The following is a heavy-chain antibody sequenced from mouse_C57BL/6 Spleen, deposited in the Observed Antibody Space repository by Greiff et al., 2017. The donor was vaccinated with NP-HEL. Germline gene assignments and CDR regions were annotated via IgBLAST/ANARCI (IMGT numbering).Heavy chain of an antibody. CDR2: IYPGDGDT. CDR1: GYAFSSYW. CDR3: ARPGGTTVVEGAWFAY. V-gene: IGHV1-80*01. Sequence: VQLQQSGAELVKPGASVKISCKASGYAFSSYWMNWVKQRPGKGLEWIGQIYPGDGDTNYNGKFKGKATLTADKSSSTAYMQLSSLTSEDSAVYFCARPGGTTVVEGAWFAYWGQGTLVTVSA. D-gene: IGHD1-1*01. J-gene: IGHJ3*01.